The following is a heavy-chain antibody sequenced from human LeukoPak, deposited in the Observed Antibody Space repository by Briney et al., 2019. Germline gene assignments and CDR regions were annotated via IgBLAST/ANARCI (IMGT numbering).Heavy chain of an antibody. V-gene: IGHV1-18*01. CDR3: ARDCDRSGYYCY. CDR1: GYTFTIYG. J-gene: IGHJ4*02. D-gene: IGHD3-22*01. Sequence: ASVRVSSKASGYTFTIYGISWVRQAPGQGLEWMGWISGDNGNTNYAQKLQGRVTMTTDTSTSTAYMELRSLRSDDTAVYYCARDCDRSGYYCYWGQGTLVTVSS. CDR2: ISGDNGNT.